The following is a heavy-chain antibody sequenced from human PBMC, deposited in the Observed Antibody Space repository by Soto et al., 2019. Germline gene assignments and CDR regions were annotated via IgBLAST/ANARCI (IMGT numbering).Heavy chain of an antibody. CDR1: GFTFSSYA. CDR3: AQDIGIGNVLLWFYGMDV. CDR2: ISGSGGSA. V-gene: IGHV3-23*01. D-gene: IGHD3-10*01. J-gene: IGHJ6*02. Sequence: EVQLLEAGGGLVQPGGSLRLSCAASGFTFSSYAMSWVRQAPGKGLEWVSAISGSGGSAYYADSVKGRFTISRDNSKNTLYLQMNSLRADDTAVYYCAQDIGIGNVLLWFYGMDVWGQGTTVTVSS.